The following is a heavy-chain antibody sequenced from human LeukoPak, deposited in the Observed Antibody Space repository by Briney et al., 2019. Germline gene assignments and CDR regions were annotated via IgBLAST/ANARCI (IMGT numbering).Heavy chain of an antibody. CDR1: GFTVSTNY. CDR2: LYSGSST. D-gene: IGHD3-3*02. J-gene: IGHJ2*01. V-gene: IGHV3-53*01. Sequence: GGSLRLSCAASGFTVSTNYMNWVRQAPGKGLEWVSILYSGSSTYYADSVEGRFTISRDSSKDTLFLQMNDLRAEDTAVYYCARVGDHFHWYLDLWGRGTLVTVSS. CDR3: ARVGDHFHWYLDL.